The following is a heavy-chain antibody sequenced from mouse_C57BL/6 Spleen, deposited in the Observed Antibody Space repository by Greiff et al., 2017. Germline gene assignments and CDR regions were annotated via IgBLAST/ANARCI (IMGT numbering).Heavy chain of an antibody. CDR3: ARNGDGCAY. CDR2: IYPGSGNT. D-gene: IGHD2-13*01. J-gene: IGHJ3*01. CDR1: GYTFTDYY. V-gene: IGHV1-76*01. Sequence: VQLQQSGAELVRPGASVQLSCKASGYTFTDYYINWVKQRPGQGLEWIARIYPGSGNTYYNEKFKGKATLTAEKSSSTAYMQLSSLTSEDSAFYFCARNGDGCAYWGQGTLVTVSA.